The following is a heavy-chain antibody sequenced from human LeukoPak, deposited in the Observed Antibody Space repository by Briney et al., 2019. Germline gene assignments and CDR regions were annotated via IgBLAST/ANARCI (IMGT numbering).Heavy chain of an antibody. CDR2: ISSSSSYI. CDR3: VMLFMGSTNWPDY. J-gene: IGHJ4*02. CDR1: GFTFISYT. Sequence: GGSQRLSCAASGFTFISYTMTWVRQAPGKGLEWVSSISSSSSYIYYADSVRGRFTISRDNAKRSLFLQLNSLRAEDTAVYYCVMLFMGSTNWPDYWGQGTLVTVSS. V-gene: IGHV3-21*01. D-gene: IGHD6-13*01.